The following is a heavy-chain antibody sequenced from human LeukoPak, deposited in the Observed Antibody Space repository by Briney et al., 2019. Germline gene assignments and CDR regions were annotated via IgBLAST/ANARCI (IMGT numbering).Heavy chain of an antibody. CDR2: ISYDGSNK. D-gene: IGHD6-13*01. CDR3: AKGLPNSSSWYSFDY. J-gene: IGHJ4*02. Sequence: GGSLRLSCAASGFTFSSYGMHWVRQAPGKGLEWVAVISYDGSNKYYADSVKGRFTISRDNSKNTLYLQMNSLRAEDTAVYYCAKGLPNSSSWYSFDYWGQGTLVTVSS. CDR1: GFTFSSYG. V-gene: IGHV3-30*18.